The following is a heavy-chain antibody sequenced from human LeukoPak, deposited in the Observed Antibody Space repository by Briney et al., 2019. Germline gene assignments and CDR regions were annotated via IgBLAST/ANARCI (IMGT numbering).Heavy chain of an antibody. D-gene: IGHD3-3*01. Sequence: GRSLRLSCAASGFTFSSYAMHWVRQAPGKGLEWVAVISYDGSNKYYADSVKGRFTISRDNAKNSLYLQMNSLRAEDTAVYYCARGGELTIFGVVIMYFDYWGQGTLVTVSS. V-gene: IGHV3-30*04. J-gene: IGHJ4*02. CDR1: GFTFSSYA. CDR3: ARGGELTIFGVVIMYFDY. CDR2: ISYDGSNK.